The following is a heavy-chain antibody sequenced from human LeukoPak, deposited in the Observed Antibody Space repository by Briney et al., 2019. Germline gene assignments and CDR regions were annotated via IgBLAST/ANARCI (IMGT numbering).Heavy chain of an antibody. D-gene: IGHD3-10*01. CDR3: ARGYYYRT. CDR2: IYADGSS. J-gene: IGHJ4*02. Sequence: SQTLSLTCTVSGGSVGSDNSYWNWIRQPAGKGLEWIGRIYADGSSTYNPSLKSRVTILVDTSKNQFSLRLCSMTAADTAVYYCARGYYYRTWGQGTLVTVSS. V-gene: IGHV4-61*02. CDR1: GGSVGSDNSY.